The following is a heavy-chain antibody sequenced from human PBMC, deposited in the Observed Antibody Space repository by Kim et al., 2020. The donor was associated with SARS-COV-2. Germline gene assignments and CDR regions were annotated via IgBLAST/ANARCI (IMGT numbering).Heavy chain of an antibody. J-gene: IGHJ4*02. CDR1: GGSFSGYY. CDR3: ARWIPGSYLFDY. CDR2: INHSGST. Sequence: SETLSLTCAVYGGSFSGYYWSWIRQPPGKGLEWIGEINHSGSTNYNPSLKSRVTISVDTSKNQFSLKLSSVTAADTAVYYCARWIPGSYLFDYWGQGTLVTVSS. D-gene: IGHD1-26*01. V-gene: IGHV4-34*01.